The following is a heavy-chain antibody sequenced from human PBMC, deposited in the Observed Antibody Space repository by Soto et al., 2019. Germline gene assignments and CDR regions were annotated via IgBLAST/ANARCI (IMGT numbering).Heavy chain of an antibody. J-gene: IGHJ3*01. CDR2: IYHSGHK. Sequence: TLSLPCSVSGGSISSGDNYWSWIRQPPGKGLEFIGYIYHSGHKYYNPSLKSRVAISVDTSKNQFSLKLSSVTAADTAMYYRARVIGSGSLRRAIDVWGKGT. CDR3: ARVIGSGSLRRAIDV. CDR1: GGSISSGDNY. D-gene: IGHD3-3*01. V-gene: IGHV4-30-4*01.